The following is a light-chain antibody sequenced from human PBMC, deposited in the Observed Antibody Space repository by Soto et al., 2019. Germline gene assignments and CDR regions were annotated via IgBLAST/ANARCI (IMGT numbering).Light chain of an antibody. CDR1: SSNIGAGYD. CDR3: QSYDSSLGGSV. J-gene: IGLJ3*02. CDR2: ANN. V-gene: IGLV1-40*01. Sequence: QSVLTRSPSVSGALGQRVTISCTGSSSNIGAGYDVHWYQLLPGTAPKLLIYANNNRPSGVPDRFSGSKSGTSASLAITGLQAEDEADYYCQSYDSSLGGSVFGGGTKLTVL.